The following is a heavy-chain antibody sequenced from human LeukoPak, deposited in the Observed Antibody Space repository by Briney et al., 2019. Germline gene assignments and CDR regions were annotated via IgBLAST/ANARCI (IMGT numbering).Heavy chain of an antibody. Sequence: ASVKASCKASGYTFTSYGISWVRQAPGQGLEWMGWISAYNGNTNYAQKLQGRVTMTTDTSTSTAYMELRSLRSDDTAVYYCARAFLYDYVWGSYRYTPDYWAQGTLVTVSS. CDR2: ISAYNGNT. J-gene: IGHJ4*02. D-gene: IGHD3-16*02. CDR1: GYTFTSYG. CDR3: ARAFLYDYVWGSYRYTPDY. V-gene: IGHV1-18*01.